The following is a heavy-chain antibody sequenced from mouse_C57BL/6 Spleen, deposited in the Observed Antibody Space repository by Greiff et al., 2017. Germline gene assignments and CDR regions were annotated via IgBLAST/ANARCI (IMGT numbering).Heavy chain of an antibody. CDR2: IRYDGSN. CDR1: GYSITSGYY. Sequence: EVKLMESGPGLAKPSPSLSLTCSVTGYSITSGYYWNWIRQFPRNKLEWMGYIRYDGSNNYNPSLKNRISITRDTSKNQFFLKLNSVTTEDTATYYGARGPTGTWFACWGQGALVTVSA. D-gene: IGHD4-1*02. J-gene: IGHJ3*01. CDR3: ARGPTGTWFAC. V-gene: IGHV3-6*01.